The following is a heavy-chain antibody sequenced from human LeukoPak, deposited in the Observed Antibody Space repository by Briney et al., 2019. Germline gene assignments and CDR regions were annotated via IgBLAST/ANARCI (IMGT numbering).Heavy chain of an antibody. CDR3: ARSPDPIFGVVNFRYGMDV. Sequence: GASVKVSCKASGYTFTGYYMHWVRQASGQGLEWTGWINPNSGGTNYAQKFQGRVTMTRDTSISTAYMELSRLRSDDTAVYYCARSPDPIFGVVNFRYGMDVWGQGTTVTVSS. CDR1: GYTFTGYY. D-gene: IGHD3-3*01. J-gene: IGHJ6*02. CDR2: INPNSGGT. V-gene: IGHV1-2*02.